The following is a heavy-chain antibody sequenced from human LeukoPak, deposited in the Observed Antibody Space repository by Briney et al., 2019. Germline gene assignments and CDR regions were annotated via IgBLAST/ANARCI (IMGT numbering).Heavy chain of an antibody. CDR3: ARTRYCSGATCYSPELFDS. Sequence: SETLSLTCAVSGYSISTGYHWGWIRQSPGTGLEWIGSIYHSGNTYYNPSLKSRFTISVETSMNQFSLKVTSVPAADTAVYYCARTRYCSGATCYSPELFDSWGQGTLVTVSS. V-gene: IGHV4-38-2*01. CDR1: GYSISTGYH. J-gene: IGHJ4*02. CDR2: IYHSGNT. D-gene: IGHD2-15*01.